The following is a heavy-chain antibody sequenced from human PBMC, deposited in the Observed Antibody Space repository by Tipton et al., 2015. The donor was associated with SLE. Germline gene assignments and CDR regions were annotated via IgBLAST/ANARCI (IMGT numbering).Heavy chain of an antibody. J-gene: IGHJ4*02. CDR3: ARREVLDS. V-gene: IGHV4-34*01. CDR1: GGSFTTYY. Sequence: TLSLTCSVYGGSFTTYYWNWIRQPPGKGLEWIGDFNRSGSTNYNPSLMSRATISVDTSKTQLSLKLSSVTAADTAIYYCARREVLDSWGQGTLVTVSS. CDR2: FNRSGST.